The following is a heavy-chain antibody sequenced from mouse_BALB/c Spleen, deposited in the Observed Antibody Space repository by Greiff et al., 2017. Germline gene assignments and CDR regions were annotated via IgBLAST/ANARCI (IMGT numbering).Heavy chain of an antibody. V-gene: IGHV2-6-2*01. J-gene: IGHJ4*01. CDR2: IWSDGST. D-gene: IGHD2-1*01. Sequence: LVAPSQSLSITCTVSGFSLTSYGVHWVRQPPGKGLEWLVVIWSDGSTTYNSALKSRLSISKDNSKSQVFLKMNSLQTDDTAMYYCARHEEDGNYEGAMDYWGQGTSVTVSA. CDR3: ARHEEDGNYEGAMDY. CDR1: GFSLTSYG.